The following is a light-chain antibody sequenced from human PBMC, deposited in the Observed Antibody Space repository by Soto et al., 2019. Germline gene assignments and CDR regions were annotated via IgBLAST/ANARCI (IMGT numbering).Light chain of an antibody. CDR1: QGIGSA. Sequence: AIQLTQSPSSLSASIGDRVTITCRARQGIGSALAWYQQAPGKPPKLLIFDASTLENGVPSRFSGGGSGTDFTFTISSLQPEDFATYYCLLFNTYPQAFGGGTKVEIK. CDR3: LLFNTYPQA. CDR2: DAS. V-gene: IGKV1-13*02. J-gene: IGKJ4*01.